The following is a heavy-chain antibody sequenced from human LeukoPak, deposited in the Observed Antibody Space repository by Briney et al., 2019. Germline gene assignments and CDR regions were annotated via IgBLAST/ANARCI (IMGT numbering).Heavy chain of an antibody. Sequence: AASVKVSCKASGYTFTSYDINWVRQATGQGLEWMGIINPSGGSTGYAQKFQGRVTMTRDTSTSTVYMELSSLRSEDTAVYYCARGWIQSIDYWGQGTLVTVSS. CDR2: INPSGGST. D-gene: IGHD5-18*01. J-gene: IGHJ4*02. CDR3: ARGWIQSIDY. CDR1: GYTFTSYD. V-gene: IGHV1-46*01.